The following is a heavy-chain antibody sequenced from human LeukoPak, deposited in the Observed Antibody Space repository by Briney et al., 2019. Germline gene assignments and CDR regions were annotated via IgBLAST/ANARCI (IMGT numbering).Heavy chain of an antibody. CDR3: AKDRTQGSGWYLIFDY. CDR1: GFTFSSYS. Sequence: PGGSLRLSCAASGFTFSSYSMNWVRQAPGKGLEWVSSISSSSYIYYADSVKGRFTISRDASKNTLYLQMNSLRVEDTAVYFCAKDRTQGSGWYLIFDYWSQGTLVTVSS. CDR2: ISSSSYI. V-gene: IGHV3-21*04. D-gene: IGHD6-19*01. J-gene: IGHJ4*02.